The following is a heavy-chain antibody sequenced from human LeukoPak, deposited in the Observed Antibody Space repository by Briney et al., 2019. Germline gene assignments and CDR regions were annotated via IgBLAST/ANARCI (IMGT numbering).Heavy chain of an antibody. CDR3: ARQYDSSGYYFSPSFYYYMDV. J-gene: IGHJ6*03. D-gene: IGHD3-22*01. Sequence: SETLSLTCTVSGGSISSSSYYWGWIRQPPGKGLEWIGSIYYSGSTYYNPSLKSRVTISVDTSKNQFSLKLSSVTAADTAVYYCARQYDSSGYYFSPSFYYYMDVWGKGTTVTVSS. V-gene: IGHV4-39*01. CDR1: GGSISSSSYY. CDR2: IYYSGST.